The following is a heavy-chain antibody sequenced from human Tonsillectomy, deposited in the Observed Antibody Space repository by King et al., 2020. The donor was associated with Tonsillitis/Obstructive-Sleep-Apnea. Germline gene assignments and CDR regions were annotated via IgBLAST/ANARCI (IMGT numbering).Heavy chain of an antibody. CDR3: ASAYGDTPYYYGMDV. CDR2: ISGSSSYI. V-gene: IGHV3-21*01. J-gene: IGHJ6*02. D-gene: IGHD4-17*01. CDR1: GFTFNSYS. Sequence: VQLVQSGGGLVKPGGSLRLSCAASGFTFNSYSMNWVRQAPGKGLEWVSSISGSSSYINYADSVKGRFTISRDNAKNSLFLQMNSLRAEDTAVYYCASAYGDTPYYYGMDVWGQGTTVTVSS.